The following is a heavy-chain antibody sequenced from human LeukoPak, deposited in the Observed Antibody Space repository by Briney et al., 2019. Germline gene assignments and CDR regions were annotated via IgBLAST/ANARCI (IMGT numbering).Heavy chain of an antibody. V-gene: IGHV3-7*01. J-gene: IGHJ4*02. CDR2: IKEDGSEK. CDR1: GFTFSSHW. D-gene: IGHD3-9*01. Sequence: GGSLRLSCVVSGFTFSSHWMSWVRQAPGKGLEWVANIKEDGSEKYYVDTVKGRFTISRDNAKKSLYLQMDSLRAEDTAVYYCATHGYSELRYFDWSTNEWGQGTLVTVSS. CDR3: ATHGYSELRYFDWSTNE.